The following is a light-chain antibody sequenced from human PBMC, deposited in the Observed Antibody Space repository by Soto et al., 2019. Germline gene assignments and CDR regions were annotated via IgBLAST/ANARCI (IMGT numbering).Light chain of an antibody. Sequence: EIVMTQSPVTLSVSPGERATLSCRASQSINSDLAWYQQKPGQAPRLLIYGASTRATDIPARISGSGSGTGFTLTISNLQSEDFAVYYCQQYNKWPPQYTFGQGTKLEIK. J-gene: IGKJ2*01. CDR3: QQYNKWPPQYT. CDR2: GAS. CDR1: QSINSD. V-gene: IGKV3-15*01.